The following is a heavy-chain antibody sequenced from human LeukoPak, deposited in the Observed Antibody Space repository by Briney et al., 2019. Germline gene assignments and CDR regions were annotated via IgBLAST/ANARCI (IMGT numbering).Heavy chain of an antibody. V-gene: IGHV3-23*01. CDR3: ARVPGYCSSTSCYYYYGMDV. D-gene: IGHD2-2*01. CDR1: GFTFSSYA. J-gene: IGHJ6*02. CDR2: ISGSGGST. Sequence: QSGGSLRLSCAASGFTFSSYAMSWVRQAPGKGLEWVSAISGSGGSTYYADSVKGRFTISRDNAKNSLYLQMNSLRAEDTAVYYCARVPGYCSSTSCYYYYGMDVWGQGTTVTVSS.